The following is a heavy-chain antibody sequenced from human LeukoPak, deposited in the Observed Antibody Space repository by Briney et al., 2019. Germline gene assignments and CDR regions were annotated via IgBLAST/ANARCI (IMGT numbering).Heavy chain of an antibody. Sequence: GGSLRLSCAASGFTFDDYVMSWVRQAPGKGLEWVSAISGSGGSTYYADSVKGRFTISRDNSKNTLYLQMNSLRAEDTAVYFCARVRCSDGLCNFFDYWGQGTLVTVSS. CDR2: ISGSGGST. J-gene: IGHJ4*02. CDR1: GFTFDDYV. V-gene: IGHV3-23*01. CDR3: ARVRCSDGLCNFFDY. D-gene: IGHD2-15*01.